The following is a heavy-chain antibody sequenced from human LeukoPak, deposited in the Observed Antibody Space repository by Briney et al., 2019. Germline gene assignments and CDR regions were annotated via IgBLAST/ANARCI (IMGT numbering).Heavy chain of an antibody. Sequence: PGGSLRLSCAASGFTFSSYDMNWVRQAPGKGLEWVSHISGSGRTMYYADSVKGRLTISRDNAENSLYLQMNSLRVEDTAVYYCARPPSISNPYYGMDVWGQGTAVTVSS. CDR2: ISGSGRTM. J-gene: IGHJ6*02. CDR3: ARPPSISNPYYGMDV. D-gene: IGHD2/OR15-2a*01. V-gene: IGHV3-48*03. CDR1: GFTFSSYD.